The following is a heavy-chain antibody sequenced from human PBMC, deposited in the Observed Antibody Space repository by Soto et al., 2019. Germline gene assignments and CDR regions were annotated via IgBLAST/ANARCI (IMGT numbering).Heavy chain of an antibody. CDR3: ARDSLKYNWNFVKFDY. J-gene: IGHJ4*02. CDR2: ISAYNGNT. V-gene: IGHV1-18*01. Sequence: ASVKVSCKASGYTFTSYGSSWVRQAPGQGLEWMGWISAYNGNTNYAQKLQGRVTMTTDTSTSTAYMELRSLRSDDTAVYYCARDSLKYNWNFVKFDYWGQGTLVTVSS. CDR1: GYTFTSYG. D-gene: IGHD1-7*01.